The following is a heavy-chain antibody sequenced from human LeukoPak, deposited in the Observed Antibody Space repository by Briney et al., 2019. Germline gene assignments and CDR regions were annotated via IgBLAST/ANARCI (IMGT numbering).Heavy chain of an antibody. Sequence: ASVKVSCTASGGTFSSYAISWVRQAPGQGLEWMGWISAYNGNTNYAQKLQGRVTMTTDTSTSTAYMELRSLRSDDTAVYYCAVNYYDSSGYYLGAGYWGQGTLVTVSS. CDR1: GGTFSSYA. J-gene: IGHJ4*02. CDR2: ISAYNGNT. V-gene: IGHV1-18*01. D-gene: IGHD3-22*01. CDR3: AVNYYDSSGYYLGAGY.